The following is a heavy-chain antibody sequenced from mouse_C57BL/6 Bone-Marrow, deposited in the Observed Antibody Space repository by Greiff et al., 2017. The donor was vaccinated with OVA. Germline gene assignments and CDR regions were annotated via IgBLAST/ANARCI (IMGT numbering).Heavy chain of an antibody. J-gene: IGHJ2*01. V-gene: IGHV14-2*01. D-gene: IGHD1-1*01. CDR3: ARWYYGSPYYCDY. CDR1: AFNIQAYY. CDR2: FDPVYGET. Sequence: FQLQQSGAELVKPGASVKLSSTASAFNIQAYYMHWVKQRPEQGLAWIGRFDPVYGETNSAPPFQGKATITADTSSNTAYLQLSSLTSEDTAVYYCARWYYGSPYYCDYWGQGTTLTVSS.